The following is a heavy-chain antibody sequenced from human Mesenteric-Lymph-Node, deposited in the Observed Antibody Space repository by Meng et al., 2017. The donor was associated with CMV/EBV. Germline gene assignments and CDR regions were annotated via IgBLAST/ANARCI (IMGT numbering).Heavy chain of an antibody. CDR1: GFTFDSYA. J-gene: IGHJ4*02. D-gene: IGHD2-2*01. CDR2: ISGSGGDR. CDR3: ARGGGSTSYY. V-gene: IGHV3-23*01. Sequence: GESLKISCTASGFTFDSYAISWVRQAPGKGLKWVSSISGSGGDRYYADSVRGRFTISRDNSKNTLYLQMNSLRAEDTAVYYCARGGGSTSYYWGQGTLVTVSS.